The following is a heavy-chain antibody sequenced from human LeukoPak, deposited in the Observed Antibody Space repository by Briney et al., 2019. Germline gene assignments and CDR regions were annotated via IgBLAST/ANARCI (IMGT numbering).Heavy chain of an antibody. CDR1: GYSFTSYW. V-gene: IGHV5-51*01. CDR2: IYPGDSDT. D-gene: IGHD2-2*02. CDR3: ATSYCSSTSCYTNFQH. Sequence: GESLKISCKGSGYSFTSYWIGWVRQMPGKGREWMGIIYPGDSDTRYSPSFQAQVTISADKSISTAYLQWSSLKASDTAMYYCATSYCSSTSCYTNFQHWGQGTLVTVSS. J-gene: IGHJ1*01.